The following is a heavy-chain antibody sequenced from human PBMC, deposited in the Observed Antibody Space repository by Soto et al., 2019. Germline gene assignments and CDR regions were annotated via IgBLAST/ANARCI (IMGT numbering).Heavy chain of an antibody. CDR1: GFTFSSYS. Sequence: VQLVESGGGLVKPGGSLRLSCAASGFTFSSYSMNWVRQAPGKGLEWVSSISSSSSYIYYADSVKGRFTISRDNAKNSLYLQMNSLRAEDTAVYYCARDGTDYGDYRFDYWGQGTLVTVSS. V-gene: IGHV3-21*01. D-gene: IGHD4-17*01. CDR3: ARDGTDYGDYRFDY. CDR2: ISSSSSYI. J-gene: IGHJ4*02.